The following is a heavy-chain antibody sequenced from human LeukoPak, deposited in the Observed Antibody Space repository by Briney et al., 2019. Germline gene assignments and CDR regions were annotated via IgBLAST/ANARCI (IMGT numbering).Heavy chain of an antibody. Sequence: SETLSLTCIVSGDSITGGSYYWSWIRQPAGKELEWIGRISSSGSTNYNPSLKSRVTISVDTSKNQFSLKLSSVTAADTAVYFCARGPYSYDSSGAFDIWGQGTMVTVSS. CDR2: ISSSGST. J-gene: IGHJ3*02. CDR3: ARGPYSYDSSGAFDI. V-gene: IGHV4-61*02. CDR1: GDSITGGSYY. D-gene: IGHD3-22*01.